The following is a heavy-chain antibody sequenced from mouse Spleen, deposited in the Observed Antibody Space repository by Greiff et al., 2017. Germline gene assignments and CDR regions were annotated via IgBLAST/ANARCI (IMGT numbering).Heavy chain of an antibody. Sequence: EVQLQQSGAELVKPGASVKLSCTASGFTIKDYYMHWVKQRPEQGLEWIGRIDPEDGDTKYVPKFQGKATITADTSSNTAYLQLRSLTSEDTAVYYCARGDYYGDYDYWGQGTTLTVSS. CDR1: GFTIKDYY. J-gene: IGHJ2*01. D-gene: IGHD2-13*01. CDR3: ARGDYYGDYDY. CDR2: IDPEDGDT. V-gene: IGHV14-2*01.